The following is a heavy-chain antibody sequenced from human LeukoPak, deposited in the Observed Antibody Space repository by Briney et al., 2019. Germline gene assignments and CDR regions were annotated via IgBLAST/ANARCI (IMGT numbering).Heavy chain of an antibody. J-gene: IGHJ6*03. D-gene: IGHD3-3*01. CDR2: ISSSSSYI. CDR1: GFTFSSYS. Sequence: GGSLRLSCAASGFTFSSYSMNWVRQAPGKGLEWVSSISSSSSYIYYADSVKGRFTISRDNAKNSLYLQMNSLRAEDTAVYYCARFNRGRRLRFLEYYYYMDVWGKGTTVTVSS. V-gene: IGHV3-21*01. CDR3: ARFNRGRRLRFLEYYYYMDV.